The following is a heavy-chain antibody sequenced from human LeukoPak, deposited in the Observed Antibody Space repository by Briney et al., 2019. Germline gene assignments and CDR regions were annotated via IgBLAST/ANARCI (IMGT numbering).Heavy chain of an antibody. CDR3: ARVRQLYIYYFDY. D-gene: IGHD2/OR15-2a*01. V-gene: IGHV1-69*06. J-gene: IGHJ4*02. Sequence: ASVKVSCKAFGYTFTSNYMHWVRQAPGQGPEWMGGIIPIFGTANYAQKFQGRVTITADKSTSTAYMELSSLRSEDTAVYYCARVRQLYIYYFDYWGQGTLVTVSS. CDR1: GYTFTSNY. CDR2: IIPIFGTA.